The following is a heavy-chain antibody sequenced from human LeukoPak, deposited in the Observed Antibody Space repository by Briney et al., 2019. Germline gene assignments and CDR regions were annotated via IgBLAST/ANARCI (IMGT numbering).Heavy chain of an antibody. V-gene: IGHV3-23*01. J-gene: IGHJ4*02. CDR1: GLTFSSYA. D-gene: IGHD3-22*01. CDR3: AKERDYYDSSGYLGY. CDR2: ISGSGGST. Sequence: PGGSLRLSCAASGLTFSSYAMSWVRQAPGKGLEWVSAISGSGGSTYYADSVKGRFTISRDNSKNTLYLQMNSLRAEDTAVYYCAKERDYYDSSGYLGYWGQGTLVTVSS.